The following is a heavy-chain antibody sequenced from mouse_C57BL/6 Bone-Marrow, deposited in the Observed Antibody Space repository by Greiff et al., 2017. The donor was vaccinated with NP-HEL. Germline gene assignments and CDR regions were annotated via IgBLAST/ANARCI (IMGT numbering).Heavy chain of an antibody. D-gene: IGHD3-3*01. Sequence: EVNVVESGGGLVKPGGSLKLSCAASGFTFSSYTMSWVRQTPEKRLEWVATISGGGGNTYYPDSVKGRFTISRDNAKNTLYLQMSSLRSEDTALYYCARVEIRAMFYFDYWGQGTTLTVSS. CDR2: ISGGGGNT. CDR1: GFTFSSYT. CDR3: ARVEIRAMFYFDY. J-gene: IGHJ2*01. V-gene: IGHV5-9*01.